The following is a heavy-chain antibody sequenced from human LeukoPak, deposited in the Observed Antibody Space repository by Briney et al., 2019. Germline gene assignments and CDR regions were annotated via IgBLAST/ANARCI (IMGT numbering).Heavy chain of an antibody. V-gene: IGHV4-59*08. CDR3: ARQSLGPSRSGTSNIWFDP. D-gene: IGHD3-10*01. CDR2: VYYSGNT. Sequence: SETLSLTCTVSGGSISTYYWSWIRQPPGKGLEWIGFVYYSGNTNYNPSLKSRVTTSVDTPKNQFSLRLSSVTAADTAVYYCARQSLGPSRSGTSNIWFDPWGQGTLVTVSS. J-gene: IGHJ5*02. CDR1: GGSISTYY.